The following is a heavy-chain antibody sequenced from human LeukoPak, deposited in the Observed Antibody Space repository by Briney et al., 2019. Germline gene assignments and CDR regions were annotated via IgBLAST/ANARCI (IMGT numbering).Heavy chain of an antibody. D-gene: IGHD5-12*01. V-gene: IGHV3-30*03. CDR3: AREGHTSGFCGSFDI. J-gene: IGHJ3*02. CDR2: MSFDGSQ. CDR1: GRPFSSSI. Sequence: GGSLRLSCALSGRPFSSSIMHWVRRAPGKGLEWVAGMSFDGSQYYVESVKGRFTISRDNSGNTVYLHMTSLRPEDTAVCFCAREGHTSGFCGSFDIWGQGTTVTISS.